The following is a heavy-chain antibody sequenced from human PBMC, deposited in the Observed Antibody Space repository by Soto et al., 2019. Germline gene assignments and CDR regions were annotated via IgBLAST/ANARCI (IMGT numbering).Heavy chain of an antibody. CDR1: GFTFSIYA. J-gene: IGHJ4*02. Sequence: EVRLLESGGGLVQPGGCLRPSCAASGFTFSIYAMSWVRQAPGKGLEWVSTVSGRGDTTYYADSVKGRFNTSRDNSKNTLSLQMNSLRAEDTAVYYCAKGGLLTGVAYFDYWGQGTLVTVSS. V-gene: IGHV3-23*01. CDR2: VSGRGDTT. D-gene: IGHD7-27*01. CDR3: AKGGLLTGVAYFDY.